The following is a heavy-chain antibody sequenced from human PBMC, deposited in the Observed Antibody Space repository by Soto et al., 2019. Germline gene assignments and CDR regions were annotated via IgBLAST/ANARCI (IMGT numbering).Heavy chain of an antibody. CDR2: IWYDGSNK. CDR3: ARDLSDTLRSSLRGMDV. Sequence: GGSLRLSCAASGFTFSSYGMHWVRQAPGKGLEWVAVIWYDGSNKYYADSVKGRFTISRDNSKNTLYLQMNSLRAEDTAVYYCARDLSDTLRSSLRGMDVWGQGTTVTVSS. J-gene: IGHJ6*02. D-gene: IGHD4-17*01. V-gene: IGHV3-33*01. CDR1: GFTFSSYG.